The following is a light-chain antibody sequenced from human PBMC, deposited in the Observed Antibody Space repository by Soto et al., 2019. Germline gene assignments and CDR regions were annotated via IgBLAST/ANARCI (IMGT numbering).Light chain of an antibody. CDR1: QAVNTR. CDR3: HQRQSWPRT. V-gene: IGKV3-11*01. Sequence: DIVLTQTPGTLSLSPGDRATLSCRASQAVNTRLAWYQHKPGQAPRLLIYLTSNRATGIPARFSGSGSGTDFTLTISSLEPEDSAVYYCHQRQSWPRTFGQGTKVDIK. J-gene: IGKJ1*01. CDR2: LTS.